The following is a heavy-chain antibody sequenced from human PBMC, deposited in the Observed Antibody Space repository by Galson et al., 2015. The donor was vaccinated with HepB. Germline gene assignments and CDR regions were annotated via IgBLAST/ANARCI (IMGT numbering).Heavy chain of an antibody. CDR3: ARDRAEVVPAAINDYAFDI. D-gene: IGHD2-2*02. CDR1: GDSVSSNSAA. V-gene: IGHV6-1*01. CDR2: TYYRSKWYN. J-gene: IGHJ3*02. Sequence: CAISGDSVSSNSAAWNWIRQSPSRGLEWLGRTYYRSKWYNDYAVSVKSRITINPDTSKNQFSLQLNSVTPEDTAVYYCARDRAEVVPAAINDYAFDIWGQGTMVTVSS.